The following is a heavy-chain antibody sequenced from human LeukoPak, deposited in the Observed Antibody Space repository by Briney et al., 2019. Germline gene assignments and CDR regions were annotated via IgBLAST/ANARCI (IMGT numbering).Heavy chain of an antibody. V-gene: IGHV3-7*01. CDR3: AKGEDIVVVVAATQLGYFDY. D-gene: IGHD2-15*01. J-gene: IGHJ4*02. CDR1: GFTFSSYW. CDR2: IKQDGSEK. Sequence: GGSLRLSCAASGFTFSSYWMTWVRQAPGKGLEWVANIKQDGSEKYYVDSVKGRFTISRDNSKNTLYLQMNSLRAEDTAVYYCAKGEDIVVVVAATQLGYFDYWGQGTLVTVSS.